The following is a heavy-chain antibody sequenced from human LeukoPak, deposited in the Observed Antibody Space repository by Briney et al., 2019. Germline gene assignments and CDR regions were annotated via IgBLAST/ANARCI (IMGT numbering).Heavy chain of an antibody. CDR2: ISYDGSNK. V-gene: IGHV3-30-3*01. CDR1: GFTFSSYA. CDR3: ARDWSPTWELPTGNAFDI. J-gene: IGHJ3*02. D-gene: IGHD1-26*01. Sequence: QAGGSLRLSCAASGFTFSSYAMHWVRQAPGKGLEWVAVISYDGSNKYYADSVKGRFTISRDNSRNTLYLQMNSLRAEDTAVYYCARDWSPTWELPTGNAFDIWGQGTMVTVSS.